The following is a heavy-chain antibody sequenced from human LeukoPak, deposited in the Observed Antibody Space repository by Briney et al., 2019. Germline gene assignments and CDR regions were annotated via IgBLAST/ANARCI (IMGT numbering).Heavy chain of an antibody. Sequence: ASVKVSCKASGYTFTSYGISWVRQAPGQGLEWIGWIVVGSGNTNYAQKFQERVTITRDMSTSTAYMELSSLRSDDTAVYYCAREYSSSWRAEYFQHWGQGTLVTVSS. V-gene: IGHV1-18*01. D-gene: IGHD6-13*01. CDR2: IVVGSGNT. CDR3: AREYSSSWRAEYFQH. J-gene: IGHJ1*01. CDR1: GYTFTSYG.